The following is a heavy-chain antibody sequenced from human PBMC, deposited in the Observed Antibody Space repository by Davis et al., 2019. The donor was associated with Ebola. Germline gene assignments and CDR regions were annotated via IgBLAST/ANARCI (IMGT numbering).Heavy chain of an antibody. J-gene: IGHJ4*02. CDR2: ISYDGSNA. V-gene: IGHV3-30*04. D-gene: IGHD5-18*01. CDR3: ARSVDTTVVPYFDS. Sequence: GGSLRLSCAASGFTSSSYAMHWVRQAPGKGLEWVAVISYDGSNAHYADSVKGRFTISRDNSKNTQYLEMNRLRAEDTAVYYCARSVDTTVVPYFDSWGQGALVTVSS. CDR1: GFTSSSYA.